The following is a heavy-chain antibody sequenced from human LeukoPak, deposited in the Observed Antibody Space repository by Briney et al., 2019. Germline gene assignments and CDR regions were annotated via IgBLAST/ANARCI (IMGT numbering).Heavy chain of an antibody. Sequence: RRSLRPSCEVSGFAFSFFAMSWLRQAPGKGLEWVSTINANSGTRSYAASVRGRFTISRDNSKNTPYLQLNALRADDTAVYYCAKPISGGLAVTADWFAPWGQGTLVVVSS. CDR3: AKPISGGLAVTADWFAP. D-gene: IGHD6-19*01. J-gene: IGHJ5*01. CDR2: INANSGTR. V-gene: IGHV3-23*01. CDR1: GFAFSFFA.